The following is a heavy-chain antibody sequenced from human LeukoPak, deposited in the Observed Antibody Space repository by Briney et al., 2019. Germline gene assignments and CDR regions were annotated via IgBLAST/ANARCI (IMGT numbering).Heavy chain of an antibody. CDR2: ISSSGSTI. V-gene: IGHV3-48*03. CDR3: ARVEGDIVVVPAPIDF. Sequence: GGSLRLSCAASGFTFSSYEMNWVRQAPGKGLEWVSYISSSGSTIYYADSVKGRFTISRDNAKNSLYLQMNSLRAEDTAVYYCARVEGDIVVVPAPIDFWGQGTLVTVSS. J-gene: IGHJ4*02. D-gene: IGHD2-2*01. CDR1: GFTFSSYE.